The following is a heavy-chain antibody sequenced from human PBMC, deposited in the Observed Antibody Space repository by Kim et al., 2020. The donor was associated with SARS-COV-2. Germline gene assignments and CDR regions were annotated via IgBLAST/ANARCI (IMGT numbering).Heavy chain of an antibody. J-gene: IGHJ3*01. Sequence: GGSLRLSCTASGFTFGDYAMSWFRQAPGKGLEWVGFIRSRAYGGTTEYAASVKGRFTIPRDDSKSIAYLQMNSLKTEDTAVYYCTRDVYCSGGSCYSWRFGRGLDDFDLWGQGTMVTVSS. CDR1: GFTFGDYA. V-gene: IGHV3-49*03. CDR3: TRDVYCSGGSCYSWRFGRGLDDFDL. D-gene: IGHD2-15*01. CDR2: IRSRAYGGTT.